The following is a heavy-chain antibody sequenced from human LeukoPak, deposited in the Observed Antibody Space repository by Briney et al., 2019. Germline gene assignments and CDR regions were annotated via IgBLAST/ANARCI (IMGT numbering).Heavy chain of an antibody. Sequence: GGSLRLSCAASGFTVSNNYTSWVRQTPGKGLEWDSVIYVGGSAYYADSVKGRFTISGDSSKNTLYLQMNSLRAEDTAVYYCARLKIDGTHFDYWGQGTLVTVSS. V-gene: IGHV3-53*01. D-gene: IGHD3-9*01. J-gene: IGHJ4*02. CDR1: GFTVSNNY. CDR3: ARLKIDGTHFDY. CDR2: IYVGGSA.